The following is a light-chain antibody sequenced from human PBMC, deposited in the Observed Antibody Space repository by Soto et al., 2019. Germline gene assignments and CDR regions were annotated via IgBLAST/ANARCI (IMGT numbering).Light chain of an antibody. CDR2: DVS. CDR3: QQRNNCPPVYT. Sequence: IVLTQSPVTLSLSPGDRATLSCRASQSIKTYMAWYQQRPGQSPRLVIYDVSTRAAGIPARFSGSGSGTDFTLTISNLDPEDFGVSFCQQRNNCPPVYTFGQGTRLELK. CDR1: QSIKTY. V-gene: IGKV3-11*01. J-gene: IGKJ2*01.